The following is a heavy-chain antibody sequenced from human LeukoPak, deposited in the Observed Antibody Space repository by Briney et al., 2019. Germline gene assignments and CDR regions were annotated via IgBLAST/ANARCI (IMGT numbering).Heavy chain of an antibody. V-gene: IGHV1-69*05. Sequence: GSSVKVSCKASGGTFSSYAISWVRQAPGQGLEWMGGITPIFGTANYAQKFQGRVTITTDESTSTAYMELSSLRSEDTAVYYCARERGGLFDPWGQGTLVTVSS. D-gene: IGHD3-16*01. CDR1: GGTFSSYA. J-gene: IGHJ5*02. CDR2: ITPIFGTA. CDR3: ARERGGLFDP.